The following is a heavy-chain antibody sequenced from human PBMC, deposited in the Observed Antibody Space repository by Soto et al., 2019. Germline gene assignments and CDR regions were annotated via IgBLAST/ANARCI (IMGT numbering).Heavy chain of an antibody. CDR1: GDSITSSSYY. Sequence: PSETLSLTCSVSGDSITSSSYYWGWIRRPPGKGLEWIGSIYYSGSTYYNPSLKSRITISVDTSKTHFSLKLTSVTAADTAVYFCASRGATSGWRYSFDIWGRGTLVTVSS. V-gene: IGHV4-39*02. CDR3: ASRGATSGWRYSFDI. D-gene: IGHD2-15*01. CDR2: IYYSGST. J-gene: IGHJ4*02.